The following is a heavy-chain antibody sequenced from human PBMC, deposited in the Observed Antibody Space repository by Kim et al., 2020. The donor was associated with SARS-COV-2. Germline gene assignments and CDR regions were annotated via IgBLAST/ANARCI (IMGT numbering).Heavy chain of an antibody. D-gene: IGHD2-15*01. V-gene: IGHV4-61*01. Sequence: SETLSLTCTVSGGSVTRGSYYWSWIRQPPGKGLAWIGYISYSGSTNYNPSLKSRVTISVDTSKNEFSLKLTSVTAADTAVYFCARFYCSGGSCFSGYWGQGTLVTVSS. CDR2: ISYSGST. J-gene: IGHJ4*02. CDR1: GGSVTRGSYY. CDR3: ARFYCSGGSCFSGY.